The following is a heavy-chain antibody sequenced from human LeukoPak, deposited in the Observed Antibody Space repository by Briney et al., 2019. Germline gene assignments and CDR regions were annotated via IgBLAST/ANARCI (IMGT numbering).Heavy chain of an antibody. D-gene: IGHD1-7*01. CDR1: GFTFSSYS. CDR3: ANTGPTAFDN. V-gene: IGHV3-21*01. J-gene: IGHJ3*02. CDR2: ISSSSSYI. Sequence: GGSLRLSFAASGFTFSSYSMNWVRQAPGKGLEWVSSISSSSSYIYYADSVKGRFTISRDNAKNSLYLQMNSLRAEDTAVYYCANTGPTAFDNWGQGTMVTVSS.